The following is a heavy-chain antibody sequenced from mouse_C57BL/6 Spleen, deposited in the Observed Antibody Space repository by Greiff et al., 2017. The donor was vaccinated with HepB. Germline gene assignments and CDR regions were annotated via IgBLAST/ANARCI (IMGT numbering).Heavy chain of an antibody. V-gene: IGHV1-80*01. CDR2: IYPGDGDT. CDR1: GYAFSSYW. CDR3: ARRELGGDWFAY. Sequence: QVQLQQSGAELVKPGASVKISCKASGYAFSSYWMNWVKQRPGKGLEWIGQIYPGDGDTNYNGKFKGKATLTADKSSSTAYMQLSSLTSEDSAVYFCARRELGGDWFAYWGQGTLVTVSA. D-gene: IGHD4-1*01. J-gene: IGHJ3*01.